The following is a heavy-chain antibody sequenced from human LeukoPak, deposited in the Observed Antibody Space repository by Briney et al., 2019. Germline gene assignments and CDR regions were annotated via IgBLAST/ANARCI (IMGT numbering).Heavy chain of an antibody. CDR2: IGISGGRT. V-gene: IGHV3-23*01. CDR1: GFTLSSYA. CDR3: AKQTSATCYSHIDY. J-gene: IGHJ4*02. Sequence: PGASLRLSRAASGFTLSSYAMSWVRQAPGKGLEWVSDIGISGGRTYYAKSVKGRFTISRDDSKDTLYLHMDSLRAEDTAVYYCAKQTSATCYSHIDYWGQGTLVTVSS. D-gene: IGHD2-2*01.